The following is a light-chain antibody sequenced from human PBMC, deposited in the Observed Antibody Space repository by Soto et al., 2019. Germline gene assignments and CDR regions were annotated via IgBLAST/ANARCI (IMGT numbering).Light chain of an antibody. CDR2: EGS. Sequence: QSALTQPASVSGSPGQSITISCTRTSSDVGSYNLVSWYQHHPGKAPKLMIYEGSKRPSGVSNRFSGSKSGNTASLTISGLQAEDEADYYCCSYAGSSTLLFGGGTKVTVL. V-gene: IGLV2-23*01. J-gene: IGLJ3*02. CDR3: CSYAGSSTLL. CDR1: SSDVGSYNL.